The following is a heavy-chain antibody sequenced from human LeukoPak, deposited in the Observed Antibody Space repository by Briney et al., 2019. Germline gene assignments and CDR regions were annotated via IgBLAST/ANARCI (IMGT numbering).Heavy chain of an antibody. V-gene: IGHV1-8*01. CDR1: GYTFTSYD. D-gene: IGHD3-22*01. CDR2: KNPNSGNT. J-gene: IGHJ3*02. Sequence: ASVKVSCKASGYTFTSYDINWVRQATGQGLEWMGWKNPNSGNTGYAQKFQGRVTMTRNTSISTAYMELSSLRSEDTAVYYCARSGDYDSSGYAGSFDIWGQGTMVTVSS. CDR3: ARSGDYDSSGYAGSFDI.